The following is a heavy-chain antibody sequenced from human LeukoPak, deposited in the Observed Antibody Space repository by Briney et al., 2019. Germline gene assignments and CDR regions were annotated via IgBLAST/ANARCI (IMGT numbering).Heavy chain of an antibody. V-gene: IGHV1-69*13. Sequence: GASVKVSCKASGGTFTNYAFTWVRQAPGQGLEWMGGIIPVFGTTNYAQKFQGRVTITADESTTTAYMELRSLRSEDTAVYYCARGVRNSWSYYVDHWGQGTPVTVSS. D-gene: IGHD1-26*01. CDR3: ARGVRNSWSYYVDH. J-gene: IGHJ4*02. CDR2: IIPVFGTT. CDR1: GGTFTNYA.